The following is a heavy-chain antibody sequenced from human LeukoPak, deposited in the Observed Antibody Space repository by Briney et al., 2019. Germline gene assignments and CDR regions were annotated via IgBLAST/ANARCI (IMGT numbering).Heavy chain of an antibody. CDR2: ISGGTT. Sequence: PGRSLRLSCTASGFTFGDYLMSWFRQAPGKGLEWIGFISGGTTEYAASVKGRFTISRDDSTSTAYLQMNSLTTEDTAVYYCSRGSGWLSVYWGQGTLVTVSS. CDR3: SRGSGWLSVY. J-gene: IGHJ4*02. CDR1: GFTFGDYL. V-gene: IGHV3-49*03. D-gene: IGHD6-19*01.